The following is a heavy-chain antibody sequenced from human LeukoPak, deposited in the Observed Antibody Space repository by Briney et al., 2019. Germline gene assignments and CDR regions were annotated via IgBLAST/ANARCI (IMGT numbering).Heavy chain of an antibody. CDR2: IKPDGSEI. D-gene: IGHD6-13*01. V-gene: IGHV3-7*01. Sequence: GGSLRLSCAASGFTFSDYWMDWVRQTPGEGLEWVANIKPDGSEIYYVDSVKGRFTISRDNAKNSLYLQMNSLRAEDTAVYYCAKEPQQLELEYWFDPWGQGTLVTVSS. CDR1: GFTFSDYW. CDR3: AKEPQQLELEYWFDP. J-gene: IGHJ5*02.